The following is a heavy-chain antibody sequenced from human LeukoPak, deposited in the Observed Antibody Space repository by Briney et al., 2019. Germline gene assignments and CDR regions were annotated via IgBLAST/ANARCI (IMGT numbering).Heavy chain of an antibody. Sequence: SETLSLTCTVSGGSISSSSYYWGWIRQPPGKGLEWIGSIYYSGSTYYNPSLKSRVTISVDTSKNQFSLKLSSVTAADTAVYYCASRSGYSRWGQGTLVTVSS. CDR3: ASRSGYSR. J-gene: IGHJ4*02. CDR2: IYYSGST. D-gene: IGHD3-3*01. V-gene: IGHV4-39*01. CDR1: GGSISSSSYY.